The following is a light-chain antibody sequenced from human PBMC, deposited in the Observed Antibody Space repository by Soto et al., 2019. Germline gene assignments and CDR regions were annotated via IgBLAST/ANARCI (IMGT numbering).Light chain of an antibody. CDR3: QQYGSSYPWT. Sequence: EIVLTQSPATLSLSPVERATLSCRASQSVSSNYLAWYQQKPGQAPRLLIYGASSRATGIPDRFSGSGSGTDFTLTIRRLEPEDFAVYYCQQYGSSYPWTFGQGTKVDI. V-gene: IGKV3-20*01. CDR2: GAS. CDR1: QSVSSNY. J-gene: IGKJ1*01.